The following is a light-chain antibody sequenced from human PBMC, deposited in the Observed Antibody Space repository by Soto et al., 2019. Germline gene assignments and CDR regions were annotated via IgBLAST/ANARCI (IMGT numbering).Light chain of an antibody. CDR1: QSISNH. J-gene: IGKJ3*01. Sequence: DIQMTQSPSSLSASVGERVTITCRASQSISNHFNWYRQKPGKAPELLIYAASTLQSGVPSRLSGSGSGTDSTLTISSLQSEYFATYYCQQSNTSPFTFGPGTKVNIK. CDR2: AAS. CDR3: QQSNTSPFT. V-gene: IGKV1-39*01.